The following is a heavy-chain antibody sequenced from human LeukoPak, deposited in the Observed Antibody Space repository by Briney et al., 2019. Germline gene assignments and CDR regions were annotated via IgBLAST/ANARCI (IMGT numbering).Heavy chain of an antibody. Sequence: GGSLRLSCAASGFTFSSYAMSWVRQAPGKGLEWVSAISGSGGSTYYADSVKGRFTISRDNSKNTLYLQMDSLRAEDTAVYYCAKEGSPRGYSYGPDAFDIWGQGTMVTASS. J-gene: IGHJ3*02. CDR1: GFTFSSYA. D-gene: IGHD5-18*01. CDR3: AKEGSPRGYSYGPDAFDI. CDR2: ISGSGGST. V-gene: IGHV3-23*01.